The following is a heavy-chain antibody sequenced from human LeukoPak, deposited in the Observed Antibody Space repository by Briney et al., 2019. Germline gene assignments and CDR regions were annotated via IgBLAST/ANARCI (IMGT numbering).Heavy chain of an antibody. CDR2: IDPSDSYT. CDR1: GYRFTSYW. D-gene: IGHD1-7*01. Sequence: GESLRISCKGSGYRFTSYWISWVRQMPGKGLAWMGRIDPSDSYTNYSPSFQGHVTISADKSISTAYLQWSSLKASDNAMYYCAQSRITGTTDWFDPWGQGTLVTVSS. V-gene: IGHV5-10-1*01. J-gene: IGHJ5*02. CDR3: AQSRITGTTDWFDP.